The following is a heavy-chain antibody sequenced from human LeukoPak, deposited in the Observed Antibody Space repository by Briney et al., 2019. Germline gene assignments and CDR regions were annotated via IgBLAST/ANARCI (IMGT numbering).Heavy chain of an antibody. CDR1: GDSVSSNSAA. CDR3: ARGELPGPFDY. CDR2: AYYRSKWYS. V-gene: IGHV6-1*01. D-gene: IGHD1-26*01. Sequence: SQTLSLTCGISGDSVSSNSAAWNWTRQSPSRGLEWLGTAYYRSKWYSDYAVSLKGRITINPDTSKNLFSLQLNSVTPEDTAVYYCARGELPGPFDYWGQGTLVAVSS. J-gene: IGHJ4*02.